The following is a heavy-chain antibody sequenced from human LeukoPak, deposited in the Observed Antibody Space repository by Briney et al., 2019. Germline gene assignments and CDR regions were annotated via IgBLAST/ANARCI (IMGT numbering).Heavy chain of an antibody. CDR2: INNDGSTT. CDR1: GFTFCSYW. D-gene: IGHD3-22*01. J-gene: IGHJ5*02. Sequence: GGSLSLSCVASGFTFCSYWMHWVRQAPGKGLMWVSRINNDGSTTTYADSVKGRFTISRDNAKNTLYLQMNSLRAEDTAVYYFTRTAYDRNGLNWFGPWGQGTLVTVSS. CDR3: TRTAYDRNGLNWFGP. V-gene: IGHV3-74*01.